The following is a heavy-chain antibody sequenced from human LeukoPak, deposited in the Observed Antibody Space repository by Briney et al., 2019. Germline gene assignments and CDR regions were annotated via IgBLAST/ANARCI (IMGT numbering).Heavy chain of an antibody. D-gene: IGHD6-13*01. CDR1: GGTFSSYA. Sequence: SVKVSCKASGGTFSSYAISWVRQAPGQGLEWMGGIIPIFGTANYAQKFQGRVTITADESTSTAYMELSSLRSEDTAVYYCARDLYSTTWHPSPIDYWGQGTLVTVSS. J-gene: IGHJ4*02. CDR2: IIPIFGTA. V-gene: IGHV1-69*13. CDR3: ARDLYSTTWHPSPIDY.